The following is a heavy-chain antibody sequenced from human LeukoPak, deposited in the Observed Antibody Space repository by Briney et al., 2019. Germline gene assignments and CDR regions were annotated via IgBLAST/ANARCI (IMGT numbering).Heavy chain of an antibody. J-gene: IGHJ4*02. Sequence: GGSLRLSCAASGFSFSSHAMHWVRQAPGKGLEWVSVIYGVDGTSYADSVKGRFTISRDSSRNTVYLQMNGLRAEDTAVYYCASDLVYWGQGTLVTVSS. CDR3: ASDLVY. CDR1: GFSFSSHA. CDR2: IYGVDGT. D-gene: IGHD2-8*02. V-gene: IGHV3-53*01.